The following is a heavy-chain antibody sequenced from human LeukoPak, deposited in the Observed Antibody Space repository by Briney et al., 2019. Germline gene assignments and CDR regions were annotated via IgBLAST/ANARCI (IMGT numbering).Heavy chain of an antibody. D-gene: IGHD5-24*01. CDR2: IYTSGST. Sequence: PSETLSLTCTVSGGSISSYYWSWIRQPPGKGLEWIGYIYTSGSTNYNPSLKSRVTISVDTSKNQFSLKLSSVTAADTAVYYCARALAGDGYKDWGQGTLVTVSS. V-gene: IGHV4-4*09. CDR3: ARALAGDGYKD. J-gene: IGHJ4*02. CDR1: GGSISSYY.